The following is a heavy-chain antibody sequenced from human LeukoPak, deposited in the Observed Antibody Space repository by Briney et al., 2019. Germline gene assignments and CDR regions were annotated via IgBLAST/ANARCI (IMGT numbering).Heavy chain of an antibody. Sequence: SETLSLTCAVYGGSFSGYYWSWIRQPPGKGLEWIGEINHSGSTNYNPSLKCRVTISVDTSKNQFSLKLSSVTAADTAVYYCASLSRRYSYGAYYFDYWGQGTLVTVSS. CDR1: GGSFSGYY. CDR3: ASLSRRYSYGAYYFDY. J-gene: IGHJ4*02. V-gene: IGHV4-34*01. D-gene: IGHD5-18*01. CDR2: INHSGST.